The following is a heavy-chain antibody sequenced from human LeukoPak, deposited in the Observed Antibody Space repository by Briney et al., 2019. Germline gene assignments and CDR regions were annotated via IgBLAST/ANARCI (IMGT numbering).Heavy chain of an antibody. Sequence: SETLSLTCTVSGYSISSGYYWGWIRQPPGKGLEWIGSIYHSGSTYYNPSLKSRVTISVDTSKNQLSLKLSSVTAADTAVYYCARRRKNDVLDYWGQGTLVTVSS. CDR3: ARRRKNDVLDY. CDR2: IYHSGST. J-gene: IGHJ4*02. V-gene: IGHV4-38-2*02. CDR1: GYSISSGYY. D-gene: IGHD1-1*01.